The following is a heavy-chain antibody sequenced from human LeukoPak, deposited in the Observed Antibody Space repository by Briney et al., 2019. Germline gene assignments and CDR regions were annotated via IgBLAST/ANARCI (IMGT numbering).Heavy chain of an antibody. CDR1: GGSISSYY. J-gene: IGHJ6*02. Sequence: SETLSLTCTVSGGSISSYYWSWIQQPPGKGLEWIGYIYYSGSTNYNPSLKSRVTISVDTSKNQFSLKLSSVAAADTAVYYCARDTMVRGVIDYYYYGMDVWGQGTTVTVSS. V-gene: IGHV4-59*01. D-gene: IGHD3-10*01. CDR2: IYYSGST. CDR3: ARDTMVRGVIDYYYYGMDV.